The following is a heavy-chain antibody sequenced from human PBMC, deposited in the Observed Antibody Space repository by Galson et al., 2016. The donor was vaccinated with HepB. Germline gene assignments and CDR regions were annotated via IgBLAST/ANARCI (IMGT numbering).Heavy chain of an antibody. CDR1: GGSISSGGYY. CDR3: ARDGTDGMDA. V-gene: IGHV4-61*02. J-gene: IGHJ6*02. Sequence: TLSLTCTVSGGSISSGGYYWSWIRQPAGKGLEWIGRVSTTETTNYNPSLKSRVTLSVDTPKNQFSLNLRSVTDADTAVYFCARDGTDGMDAWGQGTTVTVSS. CDR2: VSTTETT. D-gene: IGHD1-26*01.